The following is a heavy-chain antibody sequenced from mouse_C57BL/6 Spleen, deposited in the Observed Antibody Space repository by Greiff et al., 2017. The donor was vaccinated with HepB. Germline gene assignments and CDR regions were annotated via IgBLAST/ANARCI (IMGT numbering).Heavy chain of an antibody. J-gene: IGHJ2*01. V-gene: IGHV14-1*01. Sequence: EVKLMESGAELVRPGASVKLSCTASGFNIKDYYMHWVKQRPEQGLEWIGRIDPEDGDTEYAPKFQGKATMTADTSSNTAYLQLSSLTSEYTAVYYCTSNWALFDYWGQGTPLTVSS. CDR3: TSNWALFDY. CDR2: IDPEDGDT. CDR1: GFNIKDYY. D-gene: IGHD4-1*01.